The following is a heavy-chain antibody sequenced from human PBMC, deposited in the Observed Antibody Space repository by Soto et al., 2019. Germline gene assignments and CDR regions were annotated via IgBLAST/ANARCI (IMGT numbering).Heavy chain of an antibody. CDR2: IWYDGSNK. D-gene: IGHD2-15*01. CDR1: GFTFSSYG. J-gene: IGHJ6*02. Sequence: QVQLVESGGGVVQPGRSLRLSCAASGFTFSSYGMHWVRQAPGKGLEWVAVIWYDGSNKYYVDSVKGRFTISRDNSKNTLYLQMNSLRAEDTAVYYCARIHDSNYYYGGMDVWGQGTTVTVSS. V-gene: IGHV3-33*01. CDR3: ARIHDSNYYYGGMDV.